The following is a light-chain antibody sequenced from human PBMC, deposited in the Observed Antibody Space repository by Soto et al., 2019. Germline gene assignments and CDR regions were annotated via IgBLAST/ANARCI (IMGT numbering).Light chain of an antibody. CDR3: QQYNDWPPYT. CDR1: QSIGSN. CDR2: GAS. V-gene: IGKV3-15*01. J-gene: IGKJ2*01. Sequence: EIVLTQSPATMSLSPGERVTVSCRASQSIGSNLAWYQQKPGQAPRLLIYGASTRVIGVPDRFSGGRSGTEFTLTISSLQSEDIAVYFCQQYNDWPPYTFGQGTKVDIK.